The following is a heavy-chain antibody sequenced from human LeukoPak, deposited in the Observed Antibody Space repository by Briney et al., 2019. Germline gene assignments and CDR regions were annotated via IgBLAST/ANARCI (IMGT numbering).Heavy chain of an antibody. CDR2: IYHSGST. D-gene: IGHD2-2*01. CDR1: GYSISSGYY. V-gene: IGHV4-38-2*01. CDR3: ARGRGEVVVVPAAMGTRPTYYFDY. Sequence: PSETLSLTCAVSGYSISSGYYWGWIRQPPGKGLEWIGSIYHSGSTYYNPSLKSRVTISVDTSKNQFSLKLSSVTAADTAVYYCARGRGEVVVVPAAMGTRPTYYFDYWGQGTLVTVSS. J-gene: IGHJ4*02.